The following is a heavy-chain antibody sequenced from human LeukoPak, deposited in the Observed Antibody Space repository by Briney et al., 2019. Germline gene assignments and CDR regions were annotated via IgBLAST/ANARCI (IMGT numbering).Heavy chain of an antibody. CDR1: GFTFSSYA. D-gene: IGHD3-10*01. J-gene: IGHJ4*02. CDR2: ISGSGGST. CDR3: AKDAVLLWFGESRRPIGY. V-gene: IGHV3-23*01. Sequence: GGSLRLSCAASGFTFSSYAMSWVRQAPGKGLEWVSAISGSGGSTYYADSVKGRFTISRDNSKNTLYLQMNSLRAEDTAVYYCAKDAVLLWFGESRRPIGYWGQGTLVTVSS.